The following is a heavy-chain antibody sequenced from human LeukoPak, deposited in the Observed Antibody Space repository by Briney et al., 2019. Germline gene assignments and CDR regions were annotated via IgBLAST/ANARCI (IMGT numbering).Heavy chain of an antibody. CDR2: ISAYNGNT. CDR3: ARDPRLQLVLGFWSGWFDP. Sequence: ASVKVSCKASGYTFTSYGISWVRQAPGQGLEWMGWISAYNGNTNYAQKLQGRVTMTTDTSTSTAYMELRSLRSDDTAVYYCARDPRLQLVLGFWSGWFDPWGQGTLVTVSS. CDR1: GYTFTSYG. V-gene: IGHV1-18*01. J-gene: IGHJ5*02. D-gene: IGHD6-13*01.